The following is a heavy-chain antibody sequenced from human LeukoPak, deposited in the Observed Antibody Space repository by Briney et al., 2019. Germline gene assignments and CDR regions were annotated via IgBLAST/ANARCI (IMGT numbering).Heavy chain of an antibody. D-gene: IGHD3-10*02. J-gene: IGHJ5*02. CDR3: ARWGLGSGSFNWFDP. Sequence: SETLSLTCAVSGGSISDYYWSWIRQPPGKGLELIGYIHYTGNTNYNPSLKSRITISVDTSKNQFSLKVTSMTAADTAIYYCARWGLGSGSFNWFDPWGQGTLVTVSS. CDR1: GGSISDYY. V-gene: IGHV4-59*13. CDR2: IHYTGNT.